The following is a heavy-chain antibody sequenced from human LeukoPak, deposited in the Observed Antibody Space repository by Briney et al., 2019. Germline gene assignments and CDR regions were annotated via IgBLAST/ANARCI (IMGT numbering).Heavy chain of an antibody. CDR2: ISSSSSYI. J-gene: IGHJ4*02. CDR1: GFIFSSYS. CDR3: ARDPYGGNSSPYFDY. V-gene: IGHV3-21*01. Sequence: GGSPRLSCAGSGFIFSSYSMNWVRQAPGKGLEWVSSISSSSSYIYYADSVKGRFTISRDNAKNSLYLQMNSLRAEDTAVYYCARDPYGGNSSPYFDYWGQGTLVTVSS. D-gene: IGHD4-23*01.